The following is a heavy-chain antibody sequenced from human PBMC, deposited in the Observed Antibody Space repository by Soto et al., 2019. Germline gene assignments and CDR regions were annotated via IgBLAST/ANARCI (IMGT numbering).Heavy chain of an antibody. CDR2: VSFDGSNK. J-gene: IGHJ6*02. D-gene: IGHD1-1*01. CDR3: ASVPGDFVAILYIYPKDGREQLSDVDV. CDR1: GFTFSYYP. V-gene: IGHV3-30-3*01. Sequence: QMRLVESGGGVVQPGRSLRLSCAASGFTFSYYPMHWVRQAPGRGQEWVAVVSFDGSNKFYADSLKGRFTISKDNSKNTLYLQMNNLRDEDTAVYYCASVPGDFVAILYIYPKDGREQLSDVDVWGQGTTVTVSS.